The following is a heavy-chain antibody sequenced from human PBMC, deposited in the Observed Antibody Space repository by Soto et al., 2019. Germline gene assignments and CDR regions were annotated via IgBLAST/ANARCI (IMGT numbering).Heavy chain of an antibody. CDR2: ISAYNGNT. CDR3: ARGYCSSTSCHHRPSYHSPYSTHF. J-gene: IGHJ6*03. CDR1: GYTFTSYG. V-gene: IGHV1-18*01. D-gene: IGHD2-2*01. Sequence: ASVKVSCKASGYTFTSYGISWVRQAPGQGLEWMGWISAYNGNTNYAQKLQGRVTMTTDTSTSTAYMELRSLRSDDTAVYYCARGYCSSTSCHHRPSYHSPYSTHFWCTGLTVTL.